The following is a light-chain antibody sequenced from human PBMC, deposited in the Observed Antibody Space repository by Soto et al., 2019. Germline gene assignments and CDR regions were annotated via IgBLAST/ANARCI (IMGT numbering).Light chain of an antibody. V-gene: IGLV1-47*01. J-gene: IGLJ1*01. CDR1: SSNIGSNY. Sequence: QSVLTQPPSASGTPGQRVTISCSGSSSNIGSNYGYWYQQLPGTAPKLLIYRNNQRPSGVPDRFSGSKSGTSASLAISGLRSEDEADYYCATWDDSLSGSYVFGTGTKVTVL. CDR2: RNN. CDR3: ATWDDSLSGSYV.